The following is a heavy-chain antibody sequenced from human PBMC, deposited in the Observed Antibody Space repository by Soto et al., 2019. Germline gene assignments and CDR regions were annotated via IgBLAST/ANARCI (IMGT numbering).Heavy chain of an antibody. CDR1: GGSISSGDYY. J-gene: IGHJ5*02. CDR2: IYYSGST. D-gene: IGHD4-17*01. Sequence: SETLSLTCTVSGGSISSGDYYWSWIRQPPGKGLEWIGYIYYSGSTYYNPSLKSRVTISVDTSKNQFSLKLSSVTAADTAVYYCAREPTVTTGFATARNWFDPWGQGTLVTVPQ. V-gene: IGHV4-30-4*01. CDR3: AREPTVTTGFATARNWFDP.